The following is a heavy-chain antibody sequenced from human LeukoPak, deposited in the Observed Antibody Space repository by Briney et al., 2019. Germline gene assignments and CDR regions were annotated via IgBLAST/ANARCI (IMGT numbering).Heavy chain of an antibody. Sequence: GGSLRLSCAASRFNFSSYSINWVRQAPGKGLEWVSSISSSSTYIYYADSMKGRFTISRDNAKNSLYLQMNSLRAEDTAVYYCARDHPTYYFDYWGQGTLVTVSS. CDR1: RFNFSSYS. V-gene: IGHV3-21*01. J-gene: IGHJ4*02. CDR3: ARDHPTYYFDY. CDR2: ISSSSTYI.